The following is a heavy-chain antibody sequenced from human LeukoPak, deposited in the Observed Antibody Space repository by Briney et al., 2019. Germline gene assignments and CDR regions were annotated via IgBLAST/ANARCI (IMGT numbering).Heavy chain of an antibody. J-gene: IGHJ4*02. CDR2: IYYSGST. CDR1: GGSISSYY. CDR3: ARHGRRQGYFDY. Sequence: PSETLSLTCTVSGGSISSYYWSWIRQPPGKGLEWIGYIYYSGSTNYNPSLKSRVTISVDTSKNQFSLKLSSVTAADTAVYYCARHGRRQGYFDYWGQGALVTVSS. V-gene: IGHV4-59*08. D-gene: IGHD6-25*01.